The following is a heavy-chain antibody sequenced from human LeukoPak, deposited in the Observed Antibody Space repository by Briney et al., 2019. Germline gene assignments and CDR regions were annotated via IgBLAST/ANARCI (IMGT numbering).Heavy chain of an antibody. V-gene: IGHV3-7*01. CDR3: ARDAGIVAVSVFDY. J-gene: IGHJ4*02. Sequence: GGSLRLSCAASGFTLISYWMTWVRQAPGKGLEWVANIKQDGSEKYCGDSVKGRFTISIDNAKHSLYLQMNSLRAEDTAVYYCARDAGIVAVSVFDYWGRGTLVTVSS. CDR1: GFTLISYW. CDR2: IKQDGSEK. D-gene: IGHD1-26*01.